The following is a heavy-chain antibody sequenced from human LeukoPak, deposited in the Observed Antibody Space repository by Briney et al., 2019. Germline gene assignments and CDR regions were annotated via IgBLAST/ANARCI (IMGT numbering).Heavy chain of an antibody. D-gene: IGHD6-6*01. V-gene: IGHV2-5*02. CDR2: IYWDDDK. CDR1: GFSLSTSGVG. Sequence: SGPTQVKPTQTLTLTCTFSGFSLSTSGVGVGWIRQPPGKALEWLALIYWDDDKRYSPSLKSRLTITKDTSKNQVVLIMTNMDPVDTATYYCAHRGPDSSNRVGFDYWGQGALVTVSS. J-gene: IGHJ4*02. CDR3: AHRGPDSSNRVGFDY.